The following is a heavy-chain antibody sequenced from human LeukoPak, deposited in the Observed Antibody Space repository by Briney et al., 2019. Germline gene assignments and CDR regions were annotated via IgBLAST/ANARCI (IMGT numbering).Heavy chain of an antibody. V-gene: IGHV3-7*01. CDR1: GFTFTVHS. D-gene: IGHD2-2*01. CDR2: IKRDGSEK. CDR3: ARVAPAVDLDY. J-gene: IGHJ4*02. Sequence: GGSLRPSCAASGFTFTVHSMSWVRQAPGKGLEWVANIKRDGSEKYYVDSVKGRFTVSRDNAKNSLYLQMNSLRVEDTAVYYCARVAPAVDLDYWGQGTLVTVSS.